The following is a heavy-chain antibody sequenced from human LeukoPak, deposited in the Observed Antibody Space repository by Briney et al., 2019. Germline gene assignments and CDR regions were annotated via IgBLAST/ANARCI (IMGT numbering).Heavy chain of an antibody. CDR2: IYYSGST. V-gene: IGHV4-61*05. CDR3: ARGNHYYDSSGYYYFDY. J-gene: IGHJ4*02. Sequence: SETLSLTCTVSGGSISSSSYYWGWIRQPPGKGLEWIGYIYYSGSTNYNPSLKSRVTISVDTSKNQFSLKLSSVTAADTAVYYCARGNHYYDSSGYYYFDYWGQGTLVTVSS. CDR1: GGSISSSSYY. D-gene: IGHD3-22*01.